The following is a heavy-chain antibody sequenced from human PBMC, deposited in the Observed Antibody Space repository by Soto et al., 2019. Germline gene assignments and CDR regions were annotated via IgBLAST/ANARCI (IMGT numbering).Heavy chain of an antibody. CDR1: GASISSGVYY. D-gene: IGHD6-19*01. V-gene: IGHV4-31*03. CDR2: IHDSGII. J-gene: IGHJ4*02. Sequence: QVQLQESGRGLVKPSQTLSLTCTVSGASISSGVYYWNWIRHIPGKGLEWIGCIHDSGIIYYNPSLQSRLIISVDTSDNQFSLKLTSVTAADTALYYCARGPDHAKAGYWGQGILVTVSS. CDR3: ARGPDHAKAGY.